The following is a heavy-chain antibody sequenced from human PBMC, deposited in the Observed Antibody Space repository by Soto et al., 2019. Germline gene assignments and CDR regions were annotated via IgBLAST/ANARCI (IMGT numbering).Heavy chain of an antibody. CDR2: IKSKTDGGTT. J-gene: IGHJ5*02. V-gene: IGHV3-15*01. Sequence: GGSLRLSCAASGFTFSNAWMSWVRQAPGKGLEWVGRIKSKTDGGTTDYAAPVKSRFTISRDDSKNTLYLQMNSLKTEDTAVDYCTTDRVAIFGVVINWFDPWGKGTLVTVSS. D-gene: IGHD3-3*01. CDR1: GFTFSNAW. CDR3: TTDRVAIFGVVINWFDP.